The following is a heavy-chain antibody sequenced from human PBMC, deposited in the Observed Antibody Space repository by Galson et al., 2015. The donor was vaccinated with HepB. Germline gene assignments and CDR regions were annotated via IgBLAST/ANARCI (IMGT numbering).Heavy chain of an antibody. CDR3: AHIIITFGGVSGDDAFDF. D-gene: IGHD3-16*01. CDR2: VYWDDDK. Sequence: PALVKPTQTLTLTCAFSGFSLTSTGVGVGWIRQPPGQALEWLAVVYWDDDKRYSPSLKSRLTITKDTSKNHVALTMTNLDLVDAGTYYCAHIIITFGGVSGDDAFDFWGQGTVVTVSS. CDR1: GFSLTSTGVG. V-gene: IGHV2-5*02. J-gene: IGHJ3*01.